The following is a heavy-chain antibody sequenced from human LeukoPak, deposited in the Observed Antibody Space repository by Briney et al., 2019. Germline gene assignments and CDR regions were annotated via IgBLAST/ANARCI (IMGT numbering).Heavy chain of an antibody. D-gene: IGHD3-10*01. CDR1: GYTFTSYG. V-gene: IGHV1-18*01. CDR3: ARTGPDYYGSGSYPLHYYGMDF. CDR2: ISGYNGNT. Sequence: ASVKVSCKASGYTFTSYGISWVRQAPGQGLEWIGWISGYNGNTKYAEKLQGRITMTTDTSTSTAYMDLRSLRFDDTAVYYCARTGPDYYGSGSYPLHYYGMDFWGQGTTVTVAS. J-gene: IGHJ6*02.